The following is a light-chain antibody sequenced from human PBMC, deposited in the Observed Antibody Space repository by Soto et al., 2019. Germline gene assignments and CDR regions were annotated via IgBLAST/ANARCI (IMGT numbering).Light chain of an antibody. Sequence: EIEMTQSPGTLSLSPEERATLSCRASQSVSSSYLVWYQQRPGQPPRLLIYGTSNRAAGIPDRFTGTGSGTDFILTIDRLEPEDSAVYSCQQYGSSALTFGGGTKVEIK. CDR1: QSVSSSY. CDR3: QQYGSSALT. CDR2: GTS. J-gene: IGKJ4*01. V-gene: IGKV3-20*01.